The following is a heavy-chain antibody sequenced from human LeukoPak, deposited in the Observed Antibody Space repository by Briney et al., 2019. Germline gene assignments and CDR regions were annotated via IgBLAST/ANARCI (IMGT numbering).Heavy chain of an antibody. V-gene: IGHV3-23*01. CDR1: GFTFSSYA. Sequence: QPGGSLRLSCVASGFTFSSYAMNWVRQAPGKGLEWVSAINGNGGSTYYAVSVKGRFTISRDNSKNTLYLQMNSLRAEDTAVYYCAKGPLSHFDYWGQGTLVTVSS. CDR3: AKGPLSHFDY. D-gene: IGHD2/OR15-2a*01. J-gene: IGHJ4*02. CDR2: INGNGGST.